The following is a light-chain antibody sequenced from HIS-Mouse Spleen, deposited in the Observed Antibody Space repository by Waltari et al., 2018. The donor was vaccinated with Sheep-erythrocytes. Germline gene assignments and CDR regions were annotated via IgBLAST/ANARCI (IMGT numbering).Light chain of an antibody. CDR1: QSISSY. Sequence: AIRMTQSPSFLSASTGDRVTISCRVSQSISSYLAWYQQKPGKAPELLIYNASSLESGVPSRFSGSGSGTDFTLTISCLQPEDFATYYCQQYYSFSRTFGQGTKVEIK. CDR3: QQYYSFSRT. V-gene: IGKV1D-8*02. J-gene: IGKJ1*01. CDR2: NAS.